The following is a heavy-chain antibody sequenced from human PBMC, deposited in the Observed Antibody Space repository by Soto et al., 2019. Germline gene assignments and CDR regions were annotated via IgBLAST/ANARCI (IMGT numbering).Heavy chain of an antibody. CDR2: INSDGSST. D-gene: IGHD2-15*01. CDR3: ARQGCSGGSCYFPSSYYYGMDV. CDR1: GFTFSSYW. V-gene: IGHV3-74*01. J-gene: IGHJ6*02. Sequence: GGSLRLSCAASGFTFSSYWMHWVRQAPGKGLVWVSRINSDGSSTNYADSVKGRFTISRDNAKNTLYLQMISLRAEDTALYYCARQGCSGGSCYFPSSYYYGMDVWGQGTTVTVSS.